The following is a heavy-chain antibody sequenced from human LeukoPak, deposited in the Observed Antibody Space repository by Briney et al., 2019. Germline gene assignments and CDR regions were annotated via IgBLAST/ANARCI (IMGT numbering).Heavy chain of an antibody. CDR2: IFHSGST. Sequence: SETLSLTCAVSGYSISSGYYWGWIRPPPGKGLEWIGSIFHSGSTYYNPSLKSRVTISVDTSKNQFSLKLTSVTAADTAVYFCARLGLSTAYNWFDPWGQGTLVTVSS. J-gene: IGHJ5*02. V-gene: IGHV4-38-2*01. D-gene: IGHD2-2*01. CDR3: ARLGLSTAYNWFDP. CDR1: GYSISSGYY.